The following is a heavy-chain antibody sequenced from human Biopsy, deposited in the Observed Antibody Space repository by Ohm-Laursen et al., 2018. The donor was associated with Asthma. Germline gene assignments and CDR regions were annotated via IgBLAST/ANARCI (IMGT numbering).Heavy chain of an antibody. D-gene: IGHD3-22*01. CDR2: ISYGGSNK. Sequence: SLRLSCAASGFTFSSYGMHWVRQAPGKGLEWVAVISYGGSNKYYADSVKGRFTISRDNSKNTLYLQMNSLRAEDTAVYYCARARRSLLLPDYYYYGMDVWGQGTKVTVSS. CDR1: GFTFSSYG. CDR3: ARARRSLLLPDYYYYGMDV. V-gene: IGHV3-30*03. J-gene: IGHJ6*02.